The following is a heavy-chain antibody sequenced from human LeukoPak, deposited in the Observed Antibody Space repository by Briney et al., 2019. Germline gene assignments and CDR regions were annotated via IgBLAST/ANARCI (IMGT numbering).Heavy chain of an antibody. CDR3: ARKGYNGYDYYFDY. J-gene: IGHJ4*02. CDR2: ISSSSSPI. Sequence: PGGSLRLSCTASGFTFTAYSMNWVRQAPGKGLEWVSYISSSSSPISYADSVKGRFTISRDNAKNSLYLQMDSLRADDTAVYYCARKGYNGYDYYFDYWGQGTLVTVSS. CDR1: GFTFTAYS. V-gene: IGHV3-48*04. D-gene: IGHD5-12*01.